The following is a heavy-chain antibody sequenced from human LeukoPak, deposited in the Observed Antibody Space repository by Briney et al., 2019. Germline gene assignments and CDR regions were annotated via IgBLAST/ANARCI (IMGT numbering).Heavy chain of an antibody. Sequence: PGGSLRLSCAASGFTFSSYSMHWVRQAPGKGLEWVALIWFDGSNKYYADSVKGRFTISRDNSNNTLYLQMNSLRVEDTAVYYCARQTTVATDCWGQGTLVTVSP. CDR3: ARQTTVATDC. D-gene: IGHD4-23*01. V-gene: IGHV3-33*01. CDR2: IWFDGSNK. J-gene: IGHJ4*02. CDR1: GFTFSSYS.